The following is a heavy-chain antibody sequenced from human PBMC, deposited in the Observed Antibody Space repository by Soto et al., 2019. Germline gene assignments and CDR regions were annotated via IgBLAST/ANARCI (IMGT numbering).Heavy chain of an antibody. CDR3: AKDPFYDSSGFDY. J-gene: IGHJ4*02. Sequence: GGFIRLSCAASGFTFDDYGMHWVRQAPGKGLEWVSGISWNSGSIGYADSVKGRFTISRDNAKNSLYLQMNSLRAEDTALYYCAKDPFYDSSGFDYWGQGTLVTVSS. D-gene: IGHD3-22*01. CDR1: GFTFDDYG. V-gene: IGHV3-9*01. CDR2: ISWNSGSI.